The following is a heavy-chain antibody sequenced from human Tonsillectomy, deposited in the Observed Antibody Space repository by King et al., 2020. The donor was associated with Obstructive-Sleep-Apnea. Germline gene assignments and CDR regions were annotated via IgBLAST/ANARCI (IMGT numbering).Heavy chain of an antibody. Sequence: VQLQQWGAGLLKPSEILSLTCAGYGGSFSDYYWSWIRQPPGMGREWMGEINHSGSTCYSQALKSRVNRSVDTSKNQFSLTLSSVTAADTAVYYCARVPLSYYGSGSNWYFDLWGRGTLVTVSS. V-gene: IGHV4-34*01. CDR2: INHSGST. CDR1: GGSFSDYY. J-gene: IGHJ2*01. CDR3: ARVPLSYYGSGSNWYFDL. D-gene: IGHD3-10*01.